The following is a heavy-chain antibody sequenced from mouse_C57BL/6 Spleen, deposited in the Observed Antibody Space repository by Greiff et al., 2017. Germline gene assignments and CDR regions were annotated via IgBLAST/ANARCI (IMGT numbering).Heavy chain of an antibody. CDR1: GYTFTEYT. CDR3: ARHDEAYYYGSSWGFDV. Sequence: VQLQQSGAELVKPGASVKLSCKASGYTFTEYTIHWVKQRSGQGLEWIGWFYPGSGSMKYNEKFKDKATFTADKSSSNVYMELSRLTSEDSAVYFSARHDEAYYYGSSWGFDVWGTGTTVTVSS. J-gene: IGHJ1*03. D-gene: IGHD1-1*01. CDR2: FYPGSGSM. V-gene: IGHV1-62-2*01.